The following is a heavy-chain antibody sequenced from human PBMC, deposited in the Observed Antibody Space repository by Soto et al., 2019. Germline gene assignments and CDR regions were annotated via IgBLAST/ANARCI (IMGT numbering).Heavy chain of an antibody. CDR3: ARANNYKYCSSTSCYMEDV. D-gene: IGHD2-2*02. V-gene: IGHV4-59*01. J-gene: IGHJ6*02. Sequence: SETLSLTCPVSVGSISSYYWSWIRQPPGKGLEWIGYIYYSGSTNYNPSLKSRVTISVDTSKNQFSLKLSSVTAADTAVYYCARANNYKYCSSTSCYMEDVWGQGTTVTVSS. CDR1: VGSISSYY. CDR2: IYYSGST.